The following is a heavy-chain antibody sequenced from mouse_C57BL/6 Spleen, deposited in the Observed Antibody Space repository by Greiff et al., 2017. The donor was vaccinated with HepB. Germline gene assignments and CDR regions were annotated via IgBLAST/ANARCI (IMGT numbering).Heavy chain of an antibody. CDR2: IYPGDGDT. CDR1: GYAFSSSW. V-gene: IGHV1-82*01. CDR3: ARGGNSGY. D-gene: IGHD1-1*02. J-gene: IGHJ2*01. Sequence: QVQLKESGPELVKPGASVKISCKASGYAFSSSWMNWVKQRPGKGLEWIGRIYPGDGDTNYNGKFKGKATLTADKSSSTAYMQLSSLTSEDSAVYFCARGGNSGYWGQGTTLTVSS.